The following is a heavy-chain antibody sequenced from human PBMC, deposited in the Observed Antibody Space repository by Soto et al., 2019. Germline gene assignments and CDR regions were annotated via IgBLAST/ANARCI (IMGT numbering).Heavy chain of an antibody. CDR1: GYTFTSYG. D-gene: IGHD6-19*01. V-gene: IGHV1-18*01. Sequence: AAVKVSCKDSGYTFTSYGISWVRQAPGQGLERMGWISAYNGNTNYAQKLQGRVTMTADTSTSTAYMELRSLRSDDTAVYYCARDSSGWYHTGFDPWGQGTLVTVSS. J-gene: IGHJ5*02. CDR2: ISAYNGNT. CDR3: ARDSSGWYHTGFDP.